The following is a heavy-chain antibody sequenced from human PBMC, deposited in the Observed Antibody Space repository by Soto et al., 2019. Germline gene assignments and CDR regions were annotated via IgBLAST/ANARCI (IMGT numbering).Heavy chain of an antibody. Sequence: ASVKVSCKVSGYTLTELSMHWVRQAPGKGLEWMGGFDPEDGETIYAQKFQGRVTMTEDTSTDTAYMELSSLRSEDTAVYYCATVIRQQLVQALDYWGQGTLVAVSS. V-gene: IGHV1-24*01. CDR2: FDPEDGET. CDR1: GYTLTELS. J-gene: IGHJ4*02. CDR3: ATVIRQQLVQALDY. D-gene: IGHD6-13*01.